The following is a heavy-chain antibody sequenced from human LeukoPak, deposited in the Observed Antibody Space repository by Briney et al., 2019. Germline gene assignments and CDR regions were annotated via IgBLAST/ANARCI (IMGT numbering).Heavy chain of an antibody. J-gene: IGHJ4*02. D-gene: IGHD1-1*01. V-gene: IGHV3-23*01. CDR3: AKISLAGTSDDY. Sequence: GGSLRLSCAASGFTFSNYAISWVRQAPGKGLEWVSGISGSGGSTNYADSVKGRFTISRDNSKNTLYLQMNSLRAEDTAVYYCAKISLAGTSDDYWGQGTLVTVSS. CDR1: GFTFSNYA. CDR2: ISGSGGST.